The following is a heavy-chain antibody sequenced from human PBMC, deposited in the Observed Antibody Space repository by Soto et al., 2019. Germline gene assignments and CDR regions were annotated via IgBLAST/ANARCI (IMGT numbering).Heavy chain of an antibody. CDR1: GDSMSSYY. V-gene: IGHV4-59*01. Sequence: SETLSLTCTVSGDSMSSYYWSWIRQPPGNGLEWMGDIYYSGSTNYNPSLKSRVTISEDTSKSQFSLKVNSMTSADTAVYYCARSRREAVAGYTLDNWGQGILVTVSS. CDR2: IYYSGST. J-gene: IGHJ4*02. D-gene: IGHD6-13*01. CDR3: ARSRREAVAGYTLDN.